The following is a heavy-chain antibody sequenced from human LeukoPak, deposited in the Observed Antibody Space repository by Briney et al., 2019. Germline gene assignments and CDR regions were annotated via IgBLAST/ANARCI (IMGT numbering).Heavy chain of an antibody. CDR1: GGSISSSSYY. CDR2: IYYSGST. CDR3: ARGLYDFWSGPNWFDP. Sequence: SETLSLTCTVSGGSISSSSYYWGWIRQPPGKGLEWIGSIYYSGSTYYNPSLKSRVTISVDTSKNQFSLKLSSVTAADTAVYYCARGLYDFWSGPNWFDPWGQGTLVTVSS. J-gene: IGHJ5*02. V-gene: IGHV4-39*07. D-gene: IGHD3-3*01.